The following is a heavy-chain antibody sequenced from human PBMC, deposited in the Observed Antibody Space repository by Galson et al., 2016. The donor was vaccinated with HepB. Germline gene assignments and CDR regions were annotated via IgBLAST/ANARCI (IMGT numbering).Heavy chain of an antibody. Sequence: SLRLSCAASGLTFSDQYMSWIRQAPGKGLEFVSYISSSGSFISYADSVKGRFTISRDNAKKSVYLEMNSLRVEDTAVYYCARESSLYTGYTSGGRNDFWGQGTLVTVSS. CDR3: ARESSLYTGYTSGGRNDF. D-gene: IGHD6-19*01. CDR1: GLTFSDQY. CDR2: ISSSGSFI. J-gene: IGHJ4*02. V-gene: IGHV3-11*04.